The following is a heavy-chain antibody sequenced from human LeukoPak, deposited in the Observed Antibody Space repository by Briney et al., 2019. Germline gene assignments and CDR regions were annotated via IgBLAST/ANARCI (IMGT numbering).Heavy chain of an antibody. J-gene: IGHJ3*02. Sequence: ASVKVSCKASGYSFDRYGISWVRQAPGQGLEWLGWIGAFNGNTNYAQNLQGRVAMTADTSTTTAYMELRSLSSDDTAVYYCARDFLSYDGSENHFEDTFDIWGQGTMVTVSS. CDR1: GYSFDRYG. CDR3: ARDFLSYDGSENHFEDTFDI. CDR2: IGAFNGNT. V-gene: IGHV1-18*01. D-gene: IGHD3-22*01.